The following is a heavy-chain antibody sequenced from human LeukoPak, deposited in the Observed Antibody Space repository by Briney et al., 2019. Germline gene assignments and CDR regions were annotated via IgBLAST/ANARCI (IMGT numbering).Heavy chain of an antibody. Sequence: SETLSLTCTVSGGSISSYCWSWIRQPAGKGLEWIGRIYTSGSTNYNPSLKSRVTMSVDTSKNQFSLKLSSVTAADTAVYYCARLRDDFWSGYNYMDVWGKGTTVTVSS. D-gene: IGHD3-3*01. CDR2: IYTSGST. CDR3: ARLRDDFWSGYNYMDV. J-gene: IGHJ6*03. CDR1: GGSISSYC. V-gene: IGHV4-4*07.